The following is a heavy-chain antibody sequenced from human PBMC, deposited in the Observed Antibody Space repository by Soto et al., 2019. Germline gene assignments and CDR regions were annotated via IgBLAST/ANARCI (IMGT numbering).Heavy chain of an antibody. V-gene: IGHV1-69*01. Sequence: QVQLVQSGAEVKKPGSSVKVSCKASGGTFSSYSISWVRHAAGQGLEWMGGIIPIFGTANYAQKFQGRVKITADESKSTAYMELSSLRSDDTAVYSCARTSSGYSLPSPFDCWGQGTLVTVSS. D-gene: IGHD3-22*01. CDR3: ARTSSGYSLPSPFDC. CDR2: IIPIFGTA. J-gene: IGHJ4*02. CDR1: GGTFSSYS.